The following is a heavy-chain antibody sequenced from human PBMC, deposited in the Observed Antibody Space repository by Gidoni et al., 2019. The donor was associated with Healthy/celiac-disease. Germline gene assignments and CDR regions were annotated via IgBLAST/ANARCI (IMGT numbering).Heavy chain of an antibody. J-gene: IGHJ6*02. V-gene: IGHV3-43*02. CDR2: IRGDGGST. CDR1: GFTFDDYA. Sequence: EVQLVESGGGVVQPGGSLRLSCAASGFTFDDYAMHWVRQAPGKGLEGVSLIRGDGGSTYYADSVKGRFTISRDNSKNSLYLQMNSLRTEDTALYYCAKDRYSSSSGYYYYGMDVWGQGTTVTVSS. D-gene: IGHD6-6*01. CDR3: AKDRYSSSSGYYYYGMDV.